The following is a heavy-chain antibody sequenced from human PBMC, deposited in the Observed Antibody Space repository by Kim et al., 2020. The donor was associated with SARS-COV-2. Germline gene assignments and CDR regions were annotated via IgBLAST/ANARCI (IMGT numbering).Heavy chain of an antibody. D-gene: IGHD1-26*01. Sequence: YYLDSVKGRLTISRDTSKSTLYQQMTSLRAEDTAVYDCAKTHGSNWYFDLWGRGTLVTVSS. J-gene: IGHJ2*01. CDR3: AKTHGSNWYFDL. V-gene: IGHV3-23*01.